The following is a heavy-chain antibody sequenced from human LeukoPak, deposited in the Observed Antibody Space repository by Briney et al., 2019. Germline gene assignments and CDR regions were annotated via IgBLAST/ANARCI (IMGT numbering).Heavy chain of an antibody. V-gene: IGHV4-59*12. CDR2: IDYSGNT. CDR3: ARWYYDSSGYRYFDY. J-gene: IGHJ4*02. D-gene: IGHD3-22*01. Sequence: SETLSLTCTVSGVSISTYYWTWIRQPPGKGLEWIGNIDYSGNTKYNPSLKSRVTTSVDTSKNHFSLKLSSVTAADTAVYYCARWYYDSSGYRYFDYWGQGTLVIASS. CDR1: GVSISTYY.